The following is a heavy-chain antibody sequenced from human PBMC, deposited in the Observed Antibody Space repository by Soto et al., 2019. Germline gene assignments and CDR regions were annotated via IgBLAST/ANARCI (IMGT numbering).Heavy chain of an antibody. CDR2: INGDGSYT. Sequence: EVQLVESGGGLVQPGGSLRLSCAASGFTFSTYWMHWVRQAPEKGLLWVSHINGDGSYTDFADSVKGRFTISRDNAKNTVYLQMPSLRVEDTAVYFCVRIWHGFDIWGPGTMVTVSS. J-gene: IGHJ3*02. V-gene: IGHV3-74*01. CDR1: GFTFSTYW. CDR3: VRIWHGFDI.